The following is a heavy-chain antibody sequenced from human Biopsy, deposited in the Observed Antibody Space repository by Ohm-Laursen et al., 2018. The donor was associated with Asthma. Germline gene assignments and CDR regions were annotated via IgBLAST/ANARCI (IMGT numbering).Heavy chain of an antibody. CDR1: GFTFSNYV. V-gene: IGHV3-11*01. CDR2: INGKSNSI. Sequence: SLRLSCAASGFTFSNYVMSWIRQAPGKGLEWISYINGKSNSIEYADSVKGRFTISRDNAKNSLYLQMNSLRAEDTAVYYCARDSYSSGLYDDFESWGQGTLVTVSS. CDR3: ARDSYSSGLYDDFES. D-gene: IGHD6-19*01. J-gene: IGHJ4*02.